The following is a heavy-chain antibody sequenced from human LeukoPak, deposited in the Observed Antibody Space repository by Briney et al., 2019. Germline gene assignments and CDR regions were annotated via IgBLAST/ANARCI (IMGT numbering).Heavy chain of an antibody. V-gene: IGHV3-23*01. CDR2: ISGSGGST. CDR3: AKEHYSSSGMVGFRGY. Sequence: GGSLRLSCAASGFTFGSYAMSWVRQAPGKGLEWVSAISGSGGSTYYADSVKGRFTISRDNSKNTLYLQMNSLRAEDTAVYYCAKEHYSSSGMVGFRGYWGPGTLVTVSS. J-gene: IGHJ4*02. D-gene: IGHD6-13*01. CDR1: GFTFGSYA.